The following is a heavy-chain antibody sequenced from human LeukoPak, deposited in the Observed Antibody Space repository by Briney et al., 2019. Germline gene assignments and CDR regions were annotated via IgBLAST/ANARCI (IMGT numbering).Heavy chain of an antibody. CDR3: ARASYCSGGSCYSEYFQH. V-gene: IGHV3-30-3*01. CDR2: ISYDGSNK. CDR1: GFTFSSYA. J-gene: IGHJ1*01. Sequence: PGRSLRLSCAASGFTFSSYAMHWVRQAPGKGLEWVAVISYDGSNKYYADSVKGRFTISRDNSKNTLYLQMNSLRAEDTAVYYCARASYCSGGSCYSEYFQHRGQGTLVTVSS. D-gene: IGHD2-15*01.